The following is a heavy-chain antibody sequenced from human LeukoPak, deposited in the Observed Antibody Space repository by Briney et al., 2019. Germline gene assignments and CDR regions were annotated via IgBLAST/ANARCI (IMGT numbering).Heavy chain of an antibody. CDR2: ISHSGTT. V-gene: IGHV4-34*01. J-gene: IGHJ1*01. Sequence: PSETLSLTCAVYGDSFSGYYWSWIRQPPGKGLEWIGEISHSGTTNYNPSLESRVTVSVDTSKNQFSLKLSSVTAADTAVYYCASHHMEYFQHWGQGTLVTVSS. CDR3: ASHHMEYFQH. D-gene: IGHD1-14*01. CDR1: GDSFSGYY.